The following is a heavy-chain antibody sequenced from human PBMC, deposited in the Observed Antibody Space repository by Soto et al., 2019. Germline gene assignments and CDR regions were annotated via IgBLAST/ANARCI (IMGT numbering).Heavy chain of an antibody. CDR2: FYSSGSP. CDR3: ARECYYDSSGIGFDS. Sequence: SETLSLTCTVSGGSLSGYYWSWIRQPPGKGLEWIGDFYSSGSPHHNPSLKNRVSISEDRSKNEFSLKLSSVTAADTAIYYCARECYYDSSGIGFDSWGQGILVNVSS. J-gene: IGHJ4*02. CDR1: GGSLSGYY. D-gene: IGHD3-22*01. V-gene: IGHV4-59*01.